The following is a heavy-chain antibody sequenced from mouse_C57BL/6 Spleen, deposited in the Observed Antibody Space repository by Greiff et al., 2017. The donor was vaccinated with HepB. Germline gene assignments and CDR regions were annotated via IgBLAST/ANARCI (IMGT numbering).Heavy chain of an antibody. Sequence: EVKLMESGPELVKPGASVKISCKASGYSFTDYNMNWVKQSNGKSLEWIGVINPNYGTTSYNQKFKGKATLTVDQSSSTAYMQLNSLTSEDSAVYYCAREVKGYDYDGPSGYWGQGTTLTVSS. CDR3: AREVKGYDYDGPSGY. V-gene: IGHV1-39*01. D-gene: IGHD2-4*01. CDR1: GYSFTDYN. J-gene: IGHJ2*01. CDR2: INPNYGTT.